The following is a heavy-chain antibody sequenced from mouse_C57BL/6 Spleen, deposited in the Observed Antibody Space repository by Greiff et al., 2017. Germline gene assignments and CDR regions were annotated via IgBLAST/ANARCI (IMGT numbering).Heavy chain of an antibody. CDR1: GYTFTDYY. CDR2: IHPNSGST. J-gene: IGHJ2*01. Sequence: QVHVKQSGPVLVKPGASVKMSCKASGYTFTDYYMNWVKQRPGQGLEWIGMIHPNSGSTNYNEKFKSKATLTVDKSSSTAYMQLSSLTSEDSAVYYCARLGTTVVAPFDYWGQGTTLTVSS. CDR3: ARLGTTVVAPFDY. D-gene: IGHD1-1*01. V-gene: IGHV1-64*01.